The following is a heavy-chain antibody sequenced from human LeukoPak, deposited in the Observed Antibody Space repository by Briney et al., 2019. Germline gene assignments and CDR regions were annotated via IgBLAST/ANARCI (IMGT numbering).Heavy chain of an antibody. CDR3: TRDSGTYNWFDP. J-gene: IGHJ5*02. CDR2: IDKKDKGYATAT. D-gene: IGHD1-26*01. V-gene: IGHV3-73*01. CDR1: GFTFSGSA. Sequence: GGSLRLSCAASGFTFSGSAIHWVRQSTGKGLEWVGQIDKKDKGYATATAYAASVTGRFTISRDDSINTAYLQMKSLRTEDTALYYCTRDSGTYNWFDPWGQGTLVTVSS.